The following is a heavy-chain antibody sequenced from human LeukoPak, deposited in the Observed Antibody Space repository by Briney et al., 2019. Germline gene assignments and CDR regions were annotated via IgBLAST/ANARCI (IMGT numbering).Heavy chain of an antibody. Sequence: PGGSLRLSCAASGFTVSSSYMSWVRQAPGKGLEWVSLIYSGGSTYYAASVKGRVTISRDNSKNTLYLQMNSLRPEDTAVYYCAKGYNYAYEYWGQGTLVTVSS. CDR2: IYSGGST. CDR1: GFTVSSSY. D-gene: IGHD5-18*01. J-gene: IGHJ4*02. CDR3: AKGYNYAYEY. V-gene: IGHV3-53*01.